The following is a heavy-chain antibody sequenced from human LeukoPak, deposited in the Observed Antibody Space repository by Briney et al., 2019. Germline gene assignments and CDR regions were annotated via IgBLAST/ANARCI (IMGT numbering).Heavy chain of an antibody. V-gene: IGHV4-34*01. Sequence: PWETLSLTCAVYGGSFSGYYWSWIRQPPGKGLEWIGEINHSGSTNYNPSLKSRVTISVDTSKNQFSLKLSSVTAADTAVYYCARINYYDSSGYDAFDIWGQRTMVTVSS. D-gene: IGHD3-22*01. J-gene: IGHJ3*02. CDR3: ARINYYDSSGYDAFDI. CDR1: GGSFSGYY. CDR2: INHSGST.